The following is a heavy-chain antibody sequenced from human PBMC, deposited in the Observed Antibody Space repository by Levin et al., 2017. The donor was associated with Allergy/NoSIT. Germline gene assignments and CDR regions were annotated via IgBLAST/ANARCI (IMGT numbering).Heavy chain of an antibody. V-gene: IGHV3-33*01. D-gene: IGHD1-7*01. CDR3: ARANRNWDYVENGPNFDY. CDR2: IWYNGDNK. J-gene: IGHJ4*02. CDR1: GFTFSDYG. Sequence: PGESLKISCEASGFTFSDYGMHWVRQAPGKGLDWVAVIWYNGDNKFYADSVKGRFTISRDNSQNTLYLRMNSLRVDDTGVYYCARANRNWDYVENGPNFDYWGQGTLVTVSS.